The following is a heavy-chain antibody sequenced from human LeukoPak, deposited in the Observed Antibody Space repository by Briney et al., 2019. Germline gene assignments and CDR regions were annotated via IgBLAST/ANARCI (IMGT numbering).Heavy chain of an antibody. CDR1: GESFSGYY. CDR3: ARAPPYYKGSSGYFPYYMDV. Sequence: PSETLSLTCGVYGESFSGYYWSWIRQPPGKGLEWIGEINYNGQTNFNPSLRGRITISVDTAKNHFSLNVSPVTAADTAVYYCARAPPYYKGSSGYFPYYMDVWGKGTTVTVSS. CDR2: INYNGQT. J-gene: IGHJ6*03. D-gene: IGHD3-22*01. V-gene: IGHV4-34*01.